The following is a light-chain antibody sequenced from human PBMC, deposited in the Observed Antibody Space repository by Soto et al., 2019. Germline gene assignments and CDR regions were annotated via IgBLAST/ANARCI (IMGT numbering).Light chain of an antibody. CDR3: QQSYSTPLT. J-gene: IGKJ4*01. V-gene: IGKV1-39*01. CDR2: AAS. CDR1: QSISSY. Sequence: DIQMTQSPSSLSASVGDRVTITCRASQSISSYLNWYQQKPGKAPKLLIYAASSLHSGIPSRFSGSGSGTAFTLPISSVQPEDSGTYYCQQSYSTPLTFGGGTKVEIK.